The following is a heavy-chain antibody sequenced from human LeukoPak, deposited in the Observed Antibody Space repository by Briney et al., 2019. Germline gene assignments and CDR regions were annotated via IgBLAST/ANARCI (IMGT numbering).Heavy chain of an antibody. Sequence: GGSLRLSCAASGFTFSSYSMNWVRQAPGKGLEWVSSISSSSSYIYYADSVKGRFTISRDNAKNSLYLQMNSLRAEDTAVYYCARASGYYWYYFDYWGQGTLVTVSS. J-gene: IGHJ4*02. V-gene: IGHV3-21*01. D-gene: IGHD3-22*01. CDR2: ISSSSSYI. CDR3: ARASGYYWYYFDY. CDR1: GFTFSSYS.